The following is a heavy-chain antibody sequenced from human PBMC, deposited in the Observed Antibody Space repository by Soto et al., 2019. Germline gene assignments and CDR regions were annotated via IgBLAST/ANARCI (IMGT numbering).Heavy chain of an antibody. CDR1: GFTVSTYG. V-gene: IGHV3-30*03. Sequence: QVQLVESGGGLVQPGRSLRLSCAASGFTVSTYGMPWVRQAPGKGLEWGAVISRDGGTKYYADPVKGRFTISRDNSRNTLFLEMNSLRGDDMAVYYCTGEVASGYWGQGTLVTVSS. CDR2: ISRDGGTK. D-gene: IGHD2-8*02. CDR3: TGEVASGY. J-gene: IGHJ4*02.